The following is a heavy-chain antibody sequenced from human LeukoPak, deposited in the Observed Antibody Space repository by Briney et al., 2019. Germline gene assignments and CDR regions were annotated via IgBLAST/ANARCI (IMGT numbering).Heavy chain of an antibody. CDR3: ARDSSGWYYFDF. CDR2: ISSSSSTI. Sequence: GSLRLSCAASGIIFSSYSMNWVRQAPGKGLEWVSYISSSSSTIYYADSVKGRFTISRDNAKSSLYLQMNNLRDEDTAVYYRARDSSGWYYFDFWGQGTLVTVSS. V-gene: IGHV3-48*02. D-gene: IGHD6-19*01. J-gene: IGHJ4*02. CDR1: GIIFSSYS.